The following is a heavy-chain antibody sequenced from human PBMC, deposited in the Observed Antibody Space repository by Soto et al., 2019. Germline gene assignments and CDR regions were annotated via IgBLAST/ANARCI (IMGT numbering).Heavy chain of an antibody. J-gene: IGHJ4*02. V-gene: IGHV1-24*01. CDR1: GYTLTELS. Sequence: ASVKVSCKVSGYTLTELSMHWVRQAPGKGLEWIGGFDPEDGETIYAQKFQGRVTMTEDTSTDTAYMELSSLRSEDTAVYYCATGSLKAYYFDYWGQGTLVTVSS. CDR2: FDPEDGET. CDR3: ATGSLKAYYFDY.